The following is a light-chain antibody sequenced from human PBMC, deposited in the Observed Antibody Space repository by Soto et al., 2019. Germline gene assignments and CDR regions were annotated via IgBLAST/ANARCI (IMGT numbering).Light chain of an antibody. CDR3: QQSYSTPRS. V-gene: IGKV1-39*01. CDR2: AAS. J-gene: IGKJ4*01. CDR1: QSISSY. Sequence: DIQMTQSRSSLSASVGDRVTITCRASQSISSYLNWYQQKPGKAPKLLIYAASSLQSGVPSRSSGSGSGTDFTLTISSLQPEDFATYYCQQSYSTPRSFGGGTKVDTK.